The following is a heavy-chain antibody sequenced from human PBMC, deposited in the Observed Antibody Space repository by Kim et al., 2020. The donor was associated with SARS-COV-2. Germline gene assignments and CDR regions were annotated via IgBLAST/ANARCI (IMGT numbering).Heavy chain of an antibody. V-gene: IGHV7-4-1*02. CDR1: GYTFTSYA. Sequence: ASVKVSCKASGYTFTSYAMNWVRQAPGQGLEWMGWINTNTGNPTYAQGFTGRFVFSLDTSVSTAYLQISSLKAEDTAVYYCARDRRFGELFAIDPWGQGTLVTVSS. J-gene: IGHJ5*02. CDR3: ARDRRFGELFAIDP. D-gene: IGHD3-10*01. CDR2: INTNTGNP.